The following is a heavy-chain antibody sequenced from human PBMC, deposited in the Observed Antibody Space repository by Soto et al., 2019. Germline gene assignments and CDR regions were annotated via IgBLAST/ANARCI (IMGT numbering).Heavy chain of an antibody. J-gene: IGHJ6*02. Sequence: EVQLVESGGGWVQPGRSLRLSCVASGFTFDDYAMHWVRQAPGKGLEWVSGISWNGGEIDYADSIKGRFTISRDNTKNSLFLQMNSLRADDTALYYCAKDGDSDLEGTILGAGDVWGQGTTVTVSS. CDR2: ISWNGGEI. CDR1: GFTFDDYA. D-gene: IGHD4-17*01. V-gene: IGHV3-9*01. CDR3: AKDGDSDLEGTILGAGDV.